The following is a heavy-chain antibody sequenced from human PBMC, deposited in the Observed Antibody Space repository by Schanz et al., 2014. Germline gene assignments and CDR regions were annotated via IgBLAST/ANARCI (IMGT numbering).Heavy chain of an antibody. Sequence: EVQLVESGGGLVKPGGSLRLSCAASGFSFSNTWMNWVRQTPGTGLEWIARIKSKIDGGTTDYAAPVKGRFTISRDDSKNTLYLQMNSLKTEDTAVYYCTTVERITIFEVVPYYYYYMDVWGKGTTVTVSS. J-gene: IGHJ6*03. V-gene: IGHV3-15*01. D-gene: IGHD3-3*01. CDR1: GFSFSNTW. CDR3: TTVERITIFEVVPYYYYYMDV. CDR2: IKSKIDGGTT.